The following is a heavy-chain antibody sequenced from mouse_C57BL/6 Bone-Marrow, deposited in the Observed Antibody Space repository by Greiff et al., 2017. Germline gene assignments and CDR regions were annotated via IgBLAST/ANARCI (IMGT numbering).Heavy chain of an antibody. V-gene: IGHV1-81*01. J-gene: IGHJ3*01. CDR2: IYPRSGNT. D-gene: IGHD3-2*02. CDR3: ARFRSSWFAY. CDR1: GYTFTSSG. Sequence: VQLQQSGAELARPGASVKLSCKASGYTFTSSGISWVKQRTGQGLEWIGEIYPRSGNTYYNEKFKGKATLTADKSSSTAYMGLRSLTSEDSAVYFCARFRSSWFAYWGQGTLVTVSA.